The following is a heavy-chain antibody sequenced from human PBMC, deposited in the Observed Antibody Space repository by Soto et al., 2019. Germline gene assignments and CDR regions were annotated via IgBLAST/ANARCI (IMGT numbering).Heavy chain of an antibody. CDR3: ARVKLRFLVIPFDY. J-gene: IGHJ4*02. CDR2: INAGNGNT. D-gene: IGHD3-3*01. CDR1: GYTFSSYA. Sequence: SVKVSCKASGYTFSSYAMHWVRQAPGQRLEWMGWINAGNGNTKYSQKFQGRVTITRDTSASTAYMELSSLRSEDTAVYYCARVKLRFLVIPFDYWGQGTLVTVSS. V-gene: IGHV1-3*01.